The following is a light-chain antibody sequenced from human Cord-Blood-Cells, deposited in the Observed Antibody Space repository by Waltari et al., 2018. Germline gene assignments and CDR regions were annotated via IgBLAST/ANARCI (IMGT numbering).Light chain of an antibody. CDR2: WAS. J-gene: IGKJ5*01. CDR3: QQYYSTPIT. V-gene: IGKV4-1*01. CDR1: QSVLYSSNNKSY. Sequence: DIVMTQSPASLAVSLGERATLNCKSSQSVLYSSNNKSYLAWYQQKPGQPPKLLIYWASTRESGVPDRFSGSGSGTDFTLTISSLQAEDVAVYYCQQYYSTPITFGQGTRLEIK.